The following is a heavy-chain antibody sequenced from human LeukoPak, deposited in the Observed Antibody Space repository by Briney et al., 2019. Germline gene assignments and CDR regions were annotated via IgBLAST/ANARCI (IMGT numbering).Heavy chain of an antibody. V-gene: IGHV4-34*01. D-gene: IGHD3-10*01. J-gene: IGHJ5*02. CDR3: ARYYGSGSYYRRAPTNWFDP. Sequence: SETLSLTCAVYGGSFSGYYWSWIRQPPGKGLEWIGEINHSGSTNYNPSLKSRVTIAVDTSKNQFSLKLSSVTAADTAVYYCARYYGSGSYYRRAPTNWFDPWGQGTLVTVSS. CDR1: GGSFSGYY. CDR2: INHSGST.